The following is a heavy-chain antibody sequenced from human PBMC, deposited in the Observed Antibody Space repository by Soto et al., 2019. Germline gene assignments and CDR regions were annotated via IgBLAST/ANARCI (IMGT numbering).Heavy chain of an antibody. CDR1: GFTFRDFV. CDR2: ISAGGHTT. V-gene: IGHV3-23*01. J-gene: IGHJ4*02. Sequence: EVQLLESGGGLVQPGGSLRLSCVASGFTFRDFVMTWVRQSPGRGLEWVSGISAGGHTTYYADSVKGRFTISRDNSKNTLSLQMNTLRAEDTAVYYCAYRNWEGCSGDNCYVFDFWGQGTLVTVSS. D-gene: IGHD2-15*01. CDR3: AYRNWEGCSGDNCYVFDF.